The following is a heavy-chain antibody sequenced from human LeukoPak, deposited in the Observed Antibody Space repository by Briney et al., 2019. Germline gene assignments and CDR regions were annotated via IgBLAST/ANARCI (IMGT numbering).Heavy chain of an antibody. J-gene: IGHJ4*02. Sequence: GGSLRLSCAASSFTFGSYWMSWVRQAPGKGLEWVANINPAGSEEYYVDSVKGRFTISRDNAKNSLYLQMNSLRAEDTAVYYCARDPSRPRSFDFWGQGTLVTVSS. V-gene: IGHV3-7*01. CDR1: SFTFGSYW. CDR2: INPAGSEE. CDR3: ARDPSRPRSFDF.